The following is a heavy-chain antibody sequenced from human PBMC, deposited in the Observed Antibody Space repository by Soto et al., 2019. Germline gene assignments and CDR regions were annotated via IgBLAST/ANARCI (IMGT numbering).Heavy chain of an antibody. CDR3: ARGGYFDY. D-gene: IGHD5-12*01. CDR1: GFTFSSNN. Sequence: GGSLRLSCAASGFTFSSNNMNWVRQAPGKGLEWVSYISSGSVTTYYSDSVKGRFTISRDNAKNSLYLQMNSLRAEDMAVYYCARGGYFDYWGQGTLVTVSS. CDR2: ISSGSVTT. J-gene: IGHJ4*02. V-gene: IGHV3-48*01.